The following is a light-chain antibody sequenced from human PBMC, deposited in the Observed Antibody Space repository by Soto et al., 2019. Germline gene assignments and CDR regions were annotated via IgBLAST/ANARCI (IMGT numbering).Light chain of an antibody. CDR2: END. Sequence: QSVLTQPPSVSAAPGQEVTISCSGSSSNIGNNYVSWYQQLPGTAPKLLIYENDNRPSEIPDRFSGSKSGTSATLGITGLQTGDEADYYCGTWDSSLSAEVFGTGTKVTVL. CDR3: GTWDSSLSAEV. CDR1: SSNIGNNY. V-gene: IGLV1-51*02. J-gene: IGLJ1*01.